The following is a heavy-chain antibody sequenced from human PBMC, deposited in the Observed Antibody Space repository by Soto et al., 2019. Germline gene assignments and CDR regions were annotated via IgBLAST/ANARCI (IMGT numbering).Heavy chain of an antibody. CDR1: GFTFSSYA. Sequence: GGSLRLSCAASGFTFSSYAMHWVRQAPGKGLEWVAVISYDGSNKYYADSVKGRFTISRDNSKNTLYLQMNSLRAEDTAVYYCATLGGIVSWFDPWGQGTLVTVSS. V-gene: IGHV3-30-3*01. CDR3: ATLGGIVSWFDP. D-gene: IGHD2-15*01. CDR2: ISYDGSNK. J-gene: IGHJ5*02.